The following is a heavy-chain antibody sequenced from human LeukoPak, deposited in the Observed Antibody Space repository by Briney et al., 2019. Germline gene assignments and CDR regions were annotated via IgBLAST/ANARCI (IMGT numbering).Heavy chain of an antibody. CDR3: ARRSTMYSSRWFYFDY. J-gene: IGHJ4*02. D-gene: IGHD6-19*01. V-gene: IGHV1-18*01. CDR2: INAHDGKR. Sequence: ASVKVSCKASGYTFTNFGISWVRQAPGQGLEWMGWINAHDGKRNYALKHEDRVIMTTDTSTSTVYMELRGLRSDDTAVYYCARRSTMYSSRWFYFDYWGQGTLVTVSS. CDR1: GYTFTNFG.